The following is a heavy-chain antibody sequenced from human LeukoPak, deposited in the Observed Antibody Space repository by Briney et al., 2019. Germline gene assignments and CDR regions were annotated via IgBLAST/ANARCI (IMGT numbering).Heavy chain of an antibody. CDR1: GFTFSDAW. CDR2: IKSKTDGGTT. Sequence: GGSLRLSCAASGFTFSDAWMSWVRRATGRGLEWVGRIKSKTDGGTTDYAAPVKGRFTISRDDSKTTLYLQINSLKTADTAVYYCTADMPASPRASDYWGQGTLVTVSS. D-gene: IGHD2-15*01. V-gene: IGHV3-15*01. J-gene: IGHJ4*02. CDR3: TADMPASPRASDY.